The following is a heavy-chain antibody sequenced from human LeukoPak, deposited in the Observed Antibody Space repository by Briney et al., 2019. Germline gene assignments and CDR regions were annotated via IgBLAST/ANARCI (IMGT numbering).Heavy chain of an antibody. V-gene: IGHV4-34*01. CDR2: INHSGST. Sequence: SETLSLTCTVSGGSISSYYWSWIRQPPGKGLEWIGVINHSGSTNYNPSLKSRVTISLDTSRNQFSLKLNSVTAADTAVYYCAKSNDYGLIDIWGQGTMVTVSS. D-gene: IGHD3/OR15-3a*01. J-gene: IGHJ3*02. CDR3: AKSNDYGLIDI. CDR1: GGSISSYY.